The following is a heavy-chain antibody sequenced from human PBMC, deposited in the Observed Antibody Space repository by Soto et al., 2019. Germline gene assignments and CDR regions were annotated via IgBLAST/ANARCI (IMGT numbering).Heavy chain of an antibody. CDR3: ARLVGDCSSTSCYGYYYYYYMDV. J-gene: IGHJ6*03. Sequence: SETLSLTCTVSGGSISSSSYYWGWIRQPPGKGLEWIGSIYYSGSTYYNPSLKSRVTISVDTSKNQFSLKLGSVTAADTAVYYCARLVGDCSSTSCYGYYYYYYMDVWGKGTTVTVSS. CDR2: IYYSGST. CDR1: GGSISSSSYY. V-gene: IGHV4-39*01. D-gene: IGHD2-2*01.